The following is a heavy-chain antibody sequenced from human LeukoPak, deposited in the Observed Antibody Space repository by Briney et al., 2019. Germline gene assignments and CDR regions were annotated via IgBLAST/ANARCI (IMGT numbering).Heavy chain of an antibody. J-gene: IGHJ4*02. CDR2: INPNSGGT. CDR1: GYTFTGYY. D-gene: IGHD3-10*01. CDR3: ATAPMVRGVITNDY. Sequence: GASVKVSCKASGYTFTGYYMHWVRQAPGQGLEWMGWINPNSGGTNYAQKFQGRVTMTRDTSISTAYMELSRLRSDDTAVYYCATAPMVRGVITNDYWGQGTLVTVSS. V-gene: IGHV1-2*02.